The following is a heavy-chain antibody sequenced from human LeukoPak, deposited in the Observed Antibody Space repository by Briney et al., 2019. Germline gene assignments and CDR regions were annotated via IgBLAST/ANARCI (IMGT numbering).Heavy chain of an antibody. D-gene: IGHD5-12*01. CDR1: GDRFTSYW. V-gene: IGHV5-51*01. J-gene: IGHJ1*01. CDR3: GRRGYSGYGLLED. CDR2: IHPADSAT. Sequence: GESLKISCKASGDRFTSYWIGWVRQMPGKGLEWMGIIHPADSATLYSPSLQGQVTISADNSISTVYLQWSSLKASDTAMYYCGRRGYSGYGLLEDWGQGTLVTVSS.